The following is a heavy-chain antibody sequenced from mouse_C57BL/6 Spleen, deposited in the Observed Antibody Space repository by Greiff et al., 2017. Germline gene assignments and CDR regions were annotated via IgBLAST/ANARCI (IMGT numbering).Heavy chain of an antibody. CDR1: GYTFTSYW. CDR3: ARSALIGLRDYYYAMDY. Sequence: QVQLQQPGAELVRPGSSVKLSCKASGYTFTSYWMHWVKQRPIQGLEWIGNIDPSDSETHYNQKFKDKATLTVDKSSSTAYMQLSSLTSEDSAVYYCARSALIGLRDYYYAMDYWGQGTSVTVSS. V-gene: IGHV1-52*01. J-gene: IGHJ4*01. CDR2: IDPSDSET.